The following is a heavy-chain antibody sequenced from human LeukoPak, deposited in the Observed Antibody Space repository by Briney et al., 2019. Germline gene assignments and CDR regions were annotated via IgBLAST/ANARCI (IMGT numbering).Heavy chain of an antibody. Sequence: GGSLRLSCAASGFTFDDYAMHWVRQAPGKGLEWVSGISWDSGSIGYADSVKGRFTISRDNAKNSLYLQMDSLSAEDTALYYCAKDTGSGSYSYNWFAPWGQGTLVTVSS. CDR2: ISWDSGSI. J-gene: IGHJ5*02. V-gene: IGHV3-9*01. CDR3: AKDTGSGSYSYNWFAP. CDR1: GFTFDDYA. D-gene: IGHD3-10*01.